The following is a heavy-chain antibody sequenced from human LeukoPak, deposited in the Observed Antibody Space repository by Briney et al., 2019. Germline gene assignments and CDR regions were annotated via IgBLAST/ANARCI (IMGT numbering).Heavy chain of an antibody. J-gene: IGHJ3*02. CDR2: ISSSSSYI. CDR3: ARAIVGATIDAFDI. D-gene: IGHD1-26*01. CDR1: GFTFSSYS. Sequence: GGSLGLSCAASGFTFSSYSMNWVRQAPGKGLEWVSSISSSSSYIYYADSVKGRFTISRDNAKNSLYLQMNSLRAEDTAVYYCARAIVGATIDAFDIWGQGTMVTVSS. V-gene: IGHV3-21*04.